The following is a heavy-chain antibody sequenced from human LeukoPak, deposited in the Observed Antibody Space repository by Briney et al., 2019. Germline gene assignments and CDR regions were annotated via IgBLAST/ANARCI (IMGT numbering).Heavy chain of an antibody. D-gene: IGHD3-22*01. V-gene: IGHV3-21*01. CDR1: EFIFRSYT. J-gene: IGHJ4*02. CDR2: ISSSRSVI. CDR3: TRDLGGYYRDDY. Sequence: GGSLRLSCVASEFIFRSYTINWVRQAPGKGLEWVSSISSSRSVIYYADSLRGRFTISRDNAKYSVYLQMDSLRVEDTAVYYCTRDLGGYYRDDYWGQGTLVTASS.